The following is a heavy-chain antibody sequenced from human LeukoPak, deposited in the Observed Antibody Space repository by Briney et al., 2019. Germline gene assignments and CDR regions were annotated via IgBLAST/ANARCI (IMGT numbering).Heavy chain of an antibody. V-gene: IGHV3-30*18. J-gene: IGHJ4*02. Sequence: GGSLRLSCAASGFTFSNYGMHWVRQAPGKGLEWVAVISYDGRNKYYADSVKGRFTISRDNSKNTVYLQMNSLRAEDTAVYYCAKEACGGRCVSDYFDYWGQGTLVTVSS. CDR3: AKEACGGRCVSDYFDY. CDR1: GFTFSNYG. D-gene: IGHD2-15*01. CDR2: ISYDGRNK.